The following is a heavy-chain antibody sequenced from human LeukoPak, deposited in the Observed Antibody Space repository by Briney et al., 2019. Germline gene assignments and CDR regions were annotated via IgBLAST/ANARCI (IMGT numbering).Heavy chain of an antibody. CDR1: GGSFSGYY. D-gene: IGHD3-22*01. J-gene: IGHJ4*02. Sequence: SETLSLTCAVYGGSFSGYYWSWIRQPPGKGLEWIGEINHSGSTNYNPSLKSRVTISVDTSKNQFSLKLSSVTAADTAVYYCARGYSGYNLYRGQGTLVTVSS. V-gene: IGHV4-34*01. CDR2: INHSGST. CDR3: ARGYSGYNLY.